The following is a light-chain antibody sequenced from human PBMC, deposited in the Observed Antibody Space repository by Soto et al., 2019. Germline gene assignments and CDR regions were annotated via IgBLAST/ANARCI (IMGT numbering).Light chain of an antibody. CDR3: QQRSNWPPIT. CDR2: GAS. CDR1: QSVSNN. Sequence: EIVMTQSPATLSVSPGESATLSCRASQSVSNNLTWYQQKPGQPPRLLIYGASTRATGVPGRFSGSGSGAEFTLTISSLQPEDFAVYYCQQRSNWPPITFGQGTRLEIK. J-gene: IGKJ5*01. V-gene: IGKV3-15*01.